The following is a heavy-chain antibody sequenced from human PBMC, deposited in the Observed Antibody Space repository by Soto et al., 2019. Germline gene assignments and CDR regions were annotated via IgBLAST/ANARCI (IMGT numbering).Heavy chain of an antibody. Sequence: PGESLKISCRGSGYSFTTHWIGWVRQMPGKGLEWMGIIYPGDSDTKYSPSFQGQVTISVDKSISTAYLQWGSLKASDTAMYYCARRDSSGWSYWGQGTLVTVSS. V-gene: IGHV5-51*01. J-gene: IGHJ4*02. CDR1: GYSFTTHW. CDR3: ARRDSSGWSY. D-gene: IGHD6-19*01. CDR2: IYPGDSDT.